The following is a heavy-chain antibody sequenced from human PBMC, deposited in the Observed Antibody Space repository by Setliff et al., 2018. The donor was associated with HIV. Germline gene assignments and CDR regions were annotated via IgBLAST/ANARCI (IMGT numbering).Heavy chain of an antibody. CDR2: IIPIFGTA. V-gene: IGHV1-69*13. J-gene: IGHJ6*02. CDR1: GGTFSSYA. CDR3: ARGVYCSGGSCSWRDLRTYGMDV. Sequence: AASVKVSCKASGGTFSSYAISWVRQAPGQGLEWMGGIIPIFGTANYAQKFQGRVTITADESTSTAYMELSSLRSEDTAVYYCARGVYCSGGSCSWRDLRTYGMDVWGQGTTVTVSS. D-gene: IGHD2-15*01.